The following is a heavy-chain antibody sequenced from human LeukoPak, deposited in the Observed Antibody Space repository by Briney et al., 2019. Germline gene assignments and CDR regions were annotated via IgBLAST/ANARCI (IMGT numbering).Heavy chain of an antibody. CDR2: IRNDGSDT. CDR1: GFTFSSYA. CDR3: ARDRGKDYFDN. J-gene: IGHJ4*02. D-gene: IGHD4-23*01. V-gene: IGHV3-30*02. Sequence: GGSLRLSCAASGFTFSSYAMSWVRQAPGKGLEWVAFIRNDGSDTYHANSVKGRFSISRDNSKNTVYLHMNSLRAEDTAVYYCARDRGKDYFDNWGQGTQVTVSS.